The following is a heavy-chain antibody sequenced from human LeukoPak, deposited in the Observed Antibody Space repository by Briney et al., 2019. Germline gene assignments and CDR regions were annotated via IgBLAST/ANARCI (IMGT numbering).Heavy chain of an antibody. CDR2: IIPIFGTA. D-gene: IGHD6-19*01. Sequence: SVKVSCKASGGTFSSYAVSWVRQAPGQGLEWMGGIIPIFGTANYAQKFQGRVTITADESTSTAYMELSSLRSEDTAVYYCARDLSVAGTALFDYWGQGTLVTVSS. V-gene: IGHV1-69*13. J-gene: IGHJ4*02. CDR1: GGTFSSYA. CDR3: ARDLSVAGTALFDY.